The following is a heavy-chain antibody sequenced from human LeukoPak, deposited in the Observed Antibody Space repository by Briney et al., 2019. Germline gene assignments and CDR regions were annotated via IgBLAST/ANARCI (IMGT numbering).Heavy chain of an antibody. CDR3: ARLGSSWPGGLDY. D-gene: IGHD6-13*01. V-gene: IGHV3-48*01. Sequence: GGSLRLSCAASGFTFSSYSMNWVRQAPGKGLEWVSYISSSSSTIYYADSVKGRFTISRDNAKNSLYLQMNSLRAEDTAVYYCARLGSSWPGGLDYWGQGTLVTVSS. CDR1: GFTFSSYS. CDR2: ISSSSSTI. J-gene: IGHJ4*02.